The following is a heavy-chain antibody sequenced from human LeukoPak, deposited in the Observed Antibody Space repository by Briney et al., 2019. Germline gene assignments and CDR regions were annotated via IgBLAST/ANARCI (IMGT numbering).Heavy chain of an antibody. Sequence: GGSLRLSCAASGFTFSSYGMSWVRQAPGKGLEWVSSISGSGGGTFYADSVKGRFTISRDNSKNTLYLQMNSLRVEDTAVYYCAKAPRFGDHATEYYYYYMHVWGKGTTVTVSS. V-gene: IGHV3-23*01. CDR2: ISGSGGGT. D-gene: IGHD3-16*01. CDR1: GFTFSSYG. J-gene: IGHJ6*03. CDR3: AKAPRFGDHATEYYYYYMHV.